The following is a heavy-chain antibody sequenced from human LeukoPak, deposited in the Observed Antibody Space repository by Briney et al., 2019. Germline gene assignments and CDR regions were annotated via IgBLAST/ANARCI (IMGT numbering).Heavy chain of an antibody. CDR2: INPSGGV. CDR3: ARDYHGSGSLTTFDY. D-gene: IGHD3-10*01. CDR1: GYTFINYY. V-gene: IGHV1-46*01. J-gene: IGHJ4*02. Sequence: GASVKVSCKASGYTFINYYMHWVRQAPGRGLEWMGIINPSGGVSSAQKFQGRVTMTRDTSTGTVYMELSSLRSEDTAVYYCARDYHGSGSLTTFDYWGQGTLVTVSS.